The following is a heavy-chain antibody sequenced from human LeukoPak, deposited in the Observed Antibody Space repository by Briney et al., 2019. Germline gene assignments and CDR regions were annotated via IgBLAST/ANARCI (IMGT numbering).Heavy chain of an antibody. J-gene: IGHJ6*02. V-gene: IGHV3-30-3*01. CDR1: GFTFSSYA. CDR3: ARSMTTVTTYPYDGMDV. Sequence: GGSLRLSCAASGFTFSSYAMHWVRQAPGKGLEWVAVISYDGSNKYYADSVKGRFTISRDNSKNTLYLQMNSLRAEDTAVYYCARSMTTVTTYPYDGMDVWGQGTTVTVSS. CDR2: ISYDGSNK. D-gene: IGHD4-17*01.